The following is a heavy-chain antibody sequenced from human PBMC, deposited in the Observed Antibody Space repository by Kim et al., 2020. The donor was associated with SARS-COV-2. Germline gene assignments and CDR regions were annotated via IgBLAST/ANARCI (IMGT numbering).Heavy chain of an antibody. Sequence: GGSLRLSCTASGFTFGDYAMSWFRQAPGKGLEWVGFIRSKAYGGTTEYAASVKGRFTISRDDSKSIAYLQMNSLKTEDTAVYYCTRDLVLLWFGEFPPFDYWGQGTLVTVSS. CDR3: TRDLVLLWFGEFPPFDY. CDR1: GFTFGDYA. CDR2: IRSKAYGGTT. V-gene: IGHV3-49*03. J-gene: IGHJ4*02. D-gene: IGHD3-10*01.